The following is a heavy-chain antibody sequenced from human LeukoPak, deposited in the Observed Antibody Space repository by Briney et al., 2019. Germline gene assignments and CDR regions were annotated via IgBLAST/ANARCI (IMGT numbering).Heavy chain of an antibody. CDR2: IKSKTDGGTT. CDR1: GFTFSNAW. D-gene: IGHD6-6*01. CDR3: TTPLVRYSSSSEEFDY. V-gene: IGHV3-15*01. J-gene: IGHJ4*02. Sequence: PGGSLRLSCAASGFTFSNAWMSWVRQAPGEGLEWVGRIKSKTDGGTTDYAAPVKGRLTISRDDSKTTLYMQMNSLKTEDTAVYYCTTPLVRYSSSSEEFDYWGQGTLVTVSS.